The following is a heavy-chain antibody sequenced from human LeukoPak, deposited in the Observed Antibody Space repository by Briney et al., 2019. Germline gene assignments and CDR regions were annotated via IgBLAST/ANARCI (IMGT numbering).Heavy chain of an antibody. J-gene: IGHJ4*02. V-gene: IGHV1-46*01. CDR1: GYTFPSYF. CDR3: ARTAARRSDY. Sequence: ASVNVSCKASGYTFPSYFMHWVRQAPGQGLEWMGIINPTGGSTTYAQKFQGRATMTRDTSTSTVYMELSSLRSDDTAVYYCARTAARRSDYWGLGTLVTVSS. CDR2: INPTGGST. D-gene: IGHD6-6*01.